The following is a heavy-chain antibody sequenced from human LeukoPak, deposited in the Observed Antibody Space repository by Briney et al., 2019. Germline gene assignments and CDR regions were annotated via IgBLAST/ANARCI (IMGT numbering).Heavy chain of an antibody. CDR1: GFTFNTYA. Sequence: GGSLRLSCAASGFTFNTYAMSWVRQAPGKGLEWVSAMSGSGGSTNYADSVKGRFTISRDDSKNTLYLQMNSLRAEDTAVYYCASLSSGWYLFDYWGQGTLVTVSS. J-gene: IGHJ4*02. D-gene: IGHD6-19*01. CDR3: ASLSSGWYLFDY. V-gene: IGHV3-23*01. CDR2: MSGSGGST.